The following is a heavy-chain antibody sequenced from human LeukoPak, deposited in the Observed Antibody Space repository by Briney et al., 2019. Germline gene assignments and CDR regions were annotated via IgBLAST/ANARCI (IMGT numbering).Heavy chain of an antibody. CDR3: ARAGGPSSWYRDYGMDV. Sequence: SETLSLTCAVYGGSFSGYYWRWIRQPPGKGLEWIEEINHSGSTNYNPSLKSRVTISVDTSKNQFSLKLSSVTAADTAAYYCARAGGPSSWYRDYGMDVWGQGTTVTVSS. CDR2: INHSGST. V-gene: IGHV4-34*01. J-gene: IGHJ6*02. CDR1: GGSFSGYY. D-gene: IGHD6-13*01.